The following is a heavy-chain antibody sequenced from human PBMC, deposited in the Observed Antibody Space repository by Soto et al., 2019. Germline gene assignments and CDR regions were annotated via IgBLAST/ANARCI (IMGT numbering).Heavy chain of an antibody. CDR3: ARGYSSGCYYAFDI. CDR2: INAGNGNT. J-gene: IGHJ3*02. D-gene: IGHD6-19*01. Sequence: QVQLVQSGAEEKKPGASVKVSCKASGYTFTSYAMHWVRQAPGQRLEWMGWINAGNGNTKYSQKFQGRVTITRDTSASTAYMELSSLRSEDTAVYYCARGYSSGCYYAFDIWGQGTMVTVSS. CDR1: GYTFTSYA. V-gene: IGHV1-3*05.